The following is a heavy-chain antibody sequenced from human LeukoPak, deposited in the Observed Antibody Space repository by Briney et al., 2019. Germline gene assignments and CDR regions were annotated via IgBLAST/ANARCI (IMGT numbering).Heavy chain of an antibody. J-gene: IGHJ5*02. V-gene: IGHV3-23*01. CDR3: AKGKLRDYDFWSGYYTGMFDP. D-gene: IGHD3-3*01. CDR1: GFTFSSYA. Sequence: PGGSLRLSCAASGFTFSSYAMSWVRQAPGKGLEWVSAISGSGGSTYYADSVKGQFTISRDNSKNTLYLQMNSLRAEDTAVYYCAKGKLRDYDFWSGYYTGMFDPWGQGTLVTVSS. CDR2: ISGSGGST.